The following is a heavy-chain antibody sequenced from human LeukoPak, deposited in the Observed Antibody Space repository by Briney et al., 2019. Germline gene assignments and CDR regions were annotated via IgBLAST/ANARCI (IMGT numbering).Heavy chain of an antibody. D-gene: IGHD3-22*01. Sequence: ASVKVSCKTPNYIFTTYGISWVRQAPGQGLEWMGWISVYNGNTNYAQKFQGRVTMTTDTSTSTAYMELTSLRSDDTAVYYCARDTRLGDSSGFSDYWGQGTLVTVSS. CDR2: ISVYNGNT. CDR1: NYIFTTYG. V-gene: IGHV1-18*01. J-gene: IGHJ4*02. CDR3: ARDTRLGDSSGFSDY.